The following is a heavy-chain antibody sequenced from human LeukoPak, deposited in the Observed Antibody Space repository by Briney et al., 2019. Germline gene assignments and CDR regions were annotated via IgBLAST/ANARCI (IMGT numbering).Heavy chain of an antibody. J-gene: IGHJ5*02. CDR1: GFIFSDAW. V-gene: IGHV3-15*01. D-gene: IGHD1-1*01. CDR3: VTDGTANSYVGFNP. CDR2: IKSKSENEET. Sequence: RSGGSLRLSCAASGFIFSDAWMTWVRHIPGKGLEWVGRIKSKSENEETKYAARVKGRFTISRDDSRNTLYLQMNSLKFEDTAVYYCVTDGTANSYVGFNPWGQGTLVTVSS.